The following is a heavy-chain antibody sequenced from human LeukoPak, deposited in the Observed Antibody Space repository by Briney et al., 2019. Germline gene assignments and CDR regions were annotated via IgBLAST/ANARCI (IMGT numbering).Heavy chain of an antibody. V-gene: IGHV3-23*01. CDR3: AKGYYYDSSGYYQHFDH. Sequence: GGSLRLSCAASGFTFSSYAMNWVRQAPGKGLEWVSGISGSGGSTYYADSVKGRFTISRDNSKNTLYLQMNSLRVEDTAVYYCAKGYYYDSSGYYQHFDHWGQGTLVTVSS. D-gene: IGHD3-22*01. J-gene: IGHJ4*02. CDR1: GFTFSSYA. CDR2: ISGSGGST.